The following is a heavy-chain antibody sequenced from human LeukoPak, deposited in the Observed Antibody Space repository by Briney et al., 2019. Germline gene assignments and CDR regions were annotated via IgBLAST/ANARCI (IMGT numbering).Heavy chain of an antibody. Sequence: PSETLSLTCTVSGGSISSSSYYWGWIRQPPGKGLEWIGSIYYSGSTYYNPSLKSRVTISVDTSKNQFSLKLSSVTAADTAVYYCARGIAARLRYYYYYMDVWGKGTTVTVSS. CDR3: ARGIAARLRYYYYYMDV. CDR1: GGSISSSSYY. V-gene: IGHV4-39*07. J-gene: IGHJ6*03. CDR2: IYYSGST. D-gene: IGHD6-6*01.